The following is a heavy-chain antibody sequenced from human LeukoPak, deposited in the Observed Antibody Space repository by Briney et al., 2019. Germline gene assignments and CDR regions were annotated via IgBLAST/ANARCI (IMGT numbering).Heavy chain of an antibody. J-gene: IGHJ4*02. CDR1: GFTFSSYS. D-gene: IGHD6-13*01. Sequence: GGSLRLPCAASGFTFSSYSMNWVRQAPGKGLEWVSSISSSSSYIYYADSVKGRFTISRDNAKNSLYLQMNSLRAEDTAVYYCARGDGSSWYNVYSFFDYWGQGTLVTVSS. V-gene: IGHV3-21*01. CDR2: ISSSSSYI. CDR3: ARGDGSSWYNVYSFFDY.